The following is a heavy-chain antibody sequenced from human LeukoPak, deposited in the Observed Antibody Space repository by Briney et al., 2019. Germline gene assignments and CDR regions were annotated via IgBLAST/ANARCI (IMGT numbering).Heavy chain of an antibody. CDR3: TKDFDWGSGH. V-gene: IGHV3-74*01. D-gene: IGHD7-27*01. CDR2: IKGDESGA. CDR1: GFSFSTYW. Sequence: GGSLRLSCAASGFSFSTYWMHWVRQAPGKGPLWVSRIKGDESGASYADSVKGRFTISRDNTKTTLYLQMDSLTVDDTAVYYCTKDFDWGSGHWGQGTLVTVSS. J-gene: IGHJ4*02.